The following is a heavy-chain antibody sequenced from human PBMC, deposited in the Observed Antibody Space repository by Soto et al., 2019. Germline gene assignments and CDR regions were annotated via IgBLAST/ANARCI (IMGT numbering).Heavy chain of an antibody. J-gene: IGHJ4*02. CDR1: GFTFTSSA. V-gene: IGHV1-58*01. CDR2: IVVGSGNT. Sequence: QMQLVQSGPEVKKPGTSVKGSCKASGFTFTSSAVQWVRQARGQRLEWIGWIVVGSGNTNYAQKFQERVTITRDMSTSTAYMELSSLRSEDTAVYYCAAAVYCSSTSCYAGADYWGQGTLVTVSS. CDR3: AAAVYCSSTSCYAGADY. D-gene: IGHD2-2*01.